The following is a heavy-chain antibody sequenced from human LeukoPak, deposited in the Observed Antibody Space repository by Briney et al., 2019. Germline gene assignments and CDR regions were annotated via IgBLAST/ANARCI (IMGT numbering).Heavy chain of an antibody. D-gene: IGHD6-6*01. CDR2: IYYSGST. CDR1: GGSISSSSYY. CDR3: ARHPHEFDIAAQYYFDY. Sequence: SESLSLTCTVSGGSISSSSYYWGWTRQPPGKGLEWIGSIYYSGSTYYNPSLKSRVTISVDTSKNQFSLKLSSVTAADTAVYYCARHPHEFDIAAQYYFDYWGQGTLVTVSS. V-gene: IGHV4-39*01. J-gene: IGHJ4*02.